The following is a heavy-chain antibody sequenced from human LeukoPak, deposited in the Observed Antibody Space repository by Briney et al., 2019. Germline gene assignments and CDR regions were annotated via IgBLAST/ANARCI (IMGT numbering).Heavy chain of an antibody. CDR1: GFTFSNYG. V-gene: IGHV3-33*01. Sequence: GGSLRLSCAASGFTFSNYGMHWVRQAPGKGLEWVAVIWFDGTNKYYADSVRGRITISRDNSKNTLYLQMSSLRAEDTAVYYCARDRGVAAHLDYWGQGTLVTVSS. J-gene: IGHJ4*02. CDR2: IWFDGTNK. CDR3: ARDRGVAAHLDY. D-gene: IGHD5-12*01.